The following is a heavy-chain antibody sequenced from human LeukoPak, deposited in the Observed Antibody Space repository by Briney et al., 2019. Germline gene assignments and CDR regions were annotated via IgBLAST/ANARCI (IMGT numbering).Heavy chain of an antibody. J-gene: IGHJ4*02. D-gene: IGHD3-16*01. V-gene: IGHV4-34*01. CDR2: INHSGST. CDR1: GGSFSGYY. CDR3: ASLRGSRDY. Sequence: SSETLSLTCAVYGGSFSGYYWSWIRQPPGKGLEWIGEINHSGSTNYNPSLKSRVTISVDTSKNRFSLKLSSVTAADTAVYYCASLRGSRDYWGQGTLVTVSS.